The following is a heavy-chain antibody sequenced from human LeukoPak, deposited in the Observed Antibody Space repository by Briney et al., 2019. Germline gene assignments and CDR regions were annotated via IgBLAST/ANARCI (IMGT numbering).Heavy chain of an antibody. CDR2: INTDGSRI. Sequence: PGGSLRLSCAASGFTFNTCAMNWVRQAPGKGLVWVSRINTDGSRITYADSVKGRFTISRDNAMNTVYLQMNSLRAEDTAVYYCARVLSGSWDWFDPWGQGTLVSVSS. D-gene: IGHD3-22*01. J-gene: IGHJ5*02. CDR3: ARVLSGSWDWFDP. V-gene: IGHV3-74*01. CDR1: GFTFNTCA.